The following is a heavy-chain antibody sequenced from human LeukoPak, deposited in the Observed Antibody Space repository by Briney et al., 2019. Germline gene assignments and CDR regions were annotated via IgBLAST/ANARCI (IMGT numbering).Heavy chain of an antibody. CDR1: GFTLSSHW. V-gene: IGHV3-23*01. CDR2: ITATSSST. Sequence: GGSLRLSCEASGFTLSSHWMSWVRQAPGKGLEWVSAITATSSSTHDADSVQGRFTISRDNSENTLYLQMNSLRPEDTAIYYCAKLFESGTYNNFFHYWGQGTLVTVSS. D-gene: IGHD3-10*01. CDR3: AKLFESGTYNNFFHY. J-gene: IGHJ4*02.